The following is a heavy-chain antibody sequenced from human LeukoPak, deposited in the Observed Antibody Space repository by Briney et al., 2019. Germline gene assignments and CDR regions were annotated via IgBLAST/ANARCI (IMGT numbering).Heavy chain of an antibody. CDR3: ARDRGIAARTRRNWFDP. CDR2: MNPNSGNT. CDR1: GYTFTSYD. V-gene: IGHV1-8*01. J-gene: IGHJ5*02. D-gene: IGHD6-6*01. Sequence: ASVKVSCKASGYTFTSYDINWVRQATGQGLEWMGWMNPNSGNTGYAQKFQGRVTMTRNTSISTAYMELSSLRSEDSAVYYCARDRGIAARTRRNWFDPWGQGTLVTVSS.